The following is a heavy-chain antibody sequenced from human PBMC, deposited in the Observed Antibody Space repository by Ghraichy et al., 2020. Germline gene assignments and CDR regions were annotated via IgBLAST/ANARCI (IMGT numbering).Heavy chain of an antibody. CDR3: ARKYSSGWDPFDY. V-gene: IGHV1-3*01. Sequence: ASVKVSCKASGYTFNSYAMHWVRQAPGQRLEWMGWINAGNGNTKYSQKFQGRVTITRDTSASTAYMELSSLRSEDTAVYYCARKYSSGWDPFDYWGQGTLVTVSS. CDR2: INAGNGNT. CDR1: GYTFNSYA. D-gene: IGHD6-19*01. J-gene: IGHJ4*02.